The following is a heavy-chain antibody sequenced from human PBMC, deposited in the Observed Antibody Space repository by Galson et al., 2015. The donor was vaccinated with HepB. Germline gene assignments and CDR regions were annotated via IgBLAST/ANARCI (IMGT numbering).Heavy chain of an antibody. CDR1: GGSVTSGGYY. J-gene: IGHJ4*02. CDR2: MYNSGST. Sequence: SETLSLTCTVSGGSVTSGGYYWNWIRQPPGKGLEWIGYMYNSGSTNYNPSLKSRVTISADTSKNQFSLKLSSVTAADTAVYYCARGGHSYGYTGHYDYWGQGTLVTVSS. D-gene: IGHD5-18*01. V-gene: IGHV4-61*08. CDR3: ARGGHSYGYTGHYDY.